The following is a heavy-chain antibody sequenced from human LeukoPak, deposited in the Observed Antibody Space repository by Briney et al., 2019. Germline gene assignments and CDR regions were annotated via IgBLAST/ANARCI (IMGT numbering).Heavy chain of an antibody. Sequence: SETLSLTCAVYGGSFSGYYWSWIRQPPGKGLEWIGEINHSGSTNYNPSLKSRVTISVDTSKNQFSLKLSSVTAADTAVYYCARRGRRISGSPDYWGQETLVTVSS. CDR3: ARRGRRISGSPDY. CDR1: GGSFSGYY. D-gene: IGHD1-26*01. V-gene: IGHV4-34*01. J-gene: IGHJ4*02. CDR2: INHSGST.